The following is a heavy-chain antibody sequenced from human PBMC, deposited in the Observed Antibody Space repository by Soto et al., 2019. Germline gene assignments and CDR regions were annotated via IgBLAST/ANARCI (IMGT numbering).Heavy chain of an antibody. V-gene: IGHV3-74*01. CDR3: ARDRPYYYYYGMDV. CDR1: GFIFKMYW. Sequence: GGSLRLSCAASGFIFKMYWMHWVRQSPGKGLVWISRIYNDGTYSDYADSVRGRFTISRDNVNDTLYLQMNSLRAEDTAVYYCARDRPYYYYYGMDVWGQGTTVTVSS. CDR2: IYNDGTYS. J-gene: IGHJ6*02.